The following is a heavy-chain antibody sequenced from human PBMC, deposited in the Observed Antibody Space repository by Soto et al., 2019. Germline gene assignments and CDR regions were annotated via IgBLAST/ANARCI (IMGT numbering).Heavy chain of an antibody. CDR3: ARDGDYYGMDV. J-gene: IGHJ6*02. Sequence: SLRLSCAFXGFTSTDHALTWVRQAPGKGLEWVAFTTSHSYGGTTDYAASVKGRFTISRDDSKSIAYLQMNSLQIADTAIYYCARDGDYYGMDVWGQGTTVTVSS. CDR1: GFTSTDHA. D-gene: IGHD3-3*01. V-gene: IGHV3-49*04. CDR2: TTSHSYGGTT.